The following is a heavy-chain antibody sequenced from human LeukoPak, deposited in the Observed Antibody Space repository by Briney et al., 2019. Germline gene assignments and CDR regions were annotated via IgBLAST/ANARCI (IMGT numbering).Heavy chain of an antibody. V-gene: IGHV3-11*05. Sequence: GRTLRLSCVASGFTFSDYYMSWIRQAPGKGVEWLSYVSGSSRYTNYADSVKGRFTISRDNARNSLYLQMNSLRAEDTAVYYCARDDILATTTSGYYWGQGTLVSVSS. CDR2: VSGSSRYT. CDR3: ARDDILATTTSGYY. CDR1: GFTFSDYY. J-gene: IGHJ4*02. D-gene: IGHD5-12*01.